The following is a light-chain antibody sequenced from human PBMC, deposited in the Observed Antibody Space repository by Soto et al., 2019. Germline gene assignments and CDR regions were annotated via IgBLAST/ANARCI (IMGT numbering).Light chain of an antibody. J-gene: IGKJ1*01. Sequence: EIVLTQSPGTLSLSPGERATLSCRASQSVSSSYLAWYQQKAGQAPRLLIYGASSRATGIPDRFSGSGSGTDVTLTISRLEPEDFAVYYCQQYDNSQTFGQGTKVDIK. CDR3: QQYDNSQT. CDR2: GAS. V-gene: IGKV3-20*01. CDR1: QSVSSSY.